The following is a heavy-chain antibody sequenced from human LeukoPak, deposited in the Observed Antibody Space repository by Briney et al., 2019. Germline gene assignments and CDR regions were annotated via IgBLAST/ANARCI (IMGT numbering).Heavy chain of an antibody. CDR2: ISGRGSYK. Sequence: GESLTLAWALSGFTLTTLSMDCVSPAPGGGRGWESFISGRGSYKYYPGSVKRGLTISRDNAKNSQYLQMNSLRAEDTAIYYCARERVASGRFGEVASWGQGTLVTVSS. D-gene: IGHD3-10*01. J-gene: IGHJ5*02. CDR3: ARERVASGRFGEVAS. CDR1: GFTLTTLS. V-gene: IGHV3-21*01.